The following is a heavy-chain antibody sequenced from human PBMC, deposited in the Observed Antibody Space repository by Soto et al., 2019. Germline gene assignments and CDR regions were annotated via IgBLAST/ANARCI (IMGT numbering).Heavy chain of an antibody. J-gene: IGHJ4*02. V-gene: IGHV3-33*01. CDR2: IWYDGSNK. CDR1: GFTFSSYG. Sequence: QVQLVESGGGVVQPGRSLRLSCAASGFTFSSYGMHWVRQAPGKGLEWVAVIWYDGSNKYYADSVKGRFTISRDNSKNTLYLQMNSLRAEDTAVYYCAGDYKWHFDYWGQGTLVTVSS. CDR3: AGDYKWHFDY. D-gene: IGHD1-1*01.